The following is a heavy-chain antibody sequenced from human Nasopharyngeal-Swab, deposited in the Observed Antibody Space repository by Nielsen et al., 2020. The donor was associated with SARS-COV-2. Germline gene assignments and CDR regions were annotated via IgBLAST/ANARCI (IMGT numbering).Heavy chain of an antibody. D-gene: IGHD3-22*01. CDR1: GGSISSHY. Sequence: SETLSLTCTVSGGSISSHYWSWIRQPPGKGLEWIGYIYYSGSTNYNPSLKSRVTISVDTSKNQFSLKLSSVTAADTAVYYCAREREVYDSSGYYTYGMDVWGQGTTVTVSS. CDR3: AREREVYDSSGYYTYGMDV. J-gene: IGHJ6*02. V-gene: IGHV4-59*11. CDR2: IYYSGST.